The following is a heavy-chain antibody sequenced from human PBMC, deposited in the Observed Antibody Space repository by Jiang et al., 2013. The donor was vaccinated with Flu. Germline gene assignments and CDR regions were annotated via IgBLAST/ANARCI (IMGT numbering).Heavy chain of an antibody. V-gene: IGHV1-8*01. Sequence: QSGAEVKKPGASVKVSCKASGYTFTSYDINWVRQATGQGLEWMGWMNPNSGNTGYAQKFQGRVTMTRNTSISTAYMELSSLRSEDTAVYYCARGRYYDFWSGYYSYYYYYGMDVWGQGTTVTVSS. CDR2: MNPNSGNT. CDR3: ARGRYYDFWSGYYSYYYYYGMDV. D-gene: IGHD3-3*01. J-gene: IGHJ6*02. CDR1: GYTFTSYD.